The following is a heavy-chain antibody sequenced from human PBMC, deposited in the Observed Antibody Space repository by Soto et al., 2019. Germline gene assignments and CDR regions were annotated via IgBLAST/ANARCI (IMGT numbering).Heavy chain of an antibody. CDR2: VNPNNGDT. CDR3: AKVSRRGSAIDFDY. J-gene: IGHJ4*02. D-gene: IGHD3-10*01. CDR1: GYNFFNYD. Sequence: QVQLVQSGAELKKPGASVKVSCKASGYNFFNYDMNWVRQATGQGPEWIGWVNPNNGDTGYGVRFQGRVTLTTDSSTTTAYMGLTSLRLDDTAIYYCAKVSRRGSAIDFDYWGQGTLITVSS. V-gene: IGHV1-8*02.